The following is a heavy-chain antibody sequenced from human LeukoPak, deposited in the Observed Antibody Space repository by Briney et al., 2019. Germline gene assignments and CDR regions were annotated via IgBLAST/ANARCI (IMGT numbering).Heavy chain of an antibody. CDR2: INWNGDNT. CDR3: ARDPYGRTGYGAFDI. V-gene: IGHV3-20*04. CDR1: GFTFDDYA. J-gene: IGHJ3*02. D-gene: IGHD3-22*01. Sequence: GGSLRLSCAASGFTFDDYAMTWVRQAPGKGLEWISGINWNGDNTGYADSVKGRSTISRDNAENSLYLRINSLRVEDTAVYYCARDPYGRTGYGAFDIWGQGTLVTVSS.